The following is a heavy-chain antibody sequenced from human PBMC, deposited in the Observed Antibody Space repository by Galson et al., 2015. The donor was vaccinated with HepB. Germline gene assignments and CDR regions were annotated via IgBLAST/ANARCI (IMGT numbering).Heavy chain of an antibody. D-gene: IGHD2-21*01. CDR3: ASGSVSLADCGGECYLAY. Sequence: TLSLTCTVSGVSISRGGYYWSWIRQPAGKRLEWIGRIYSRGDTNYNPSLKSRVTMSVDTSKNQFPLNLSSVTAADTAVYFCASGSVSLADCGGECYLAYWGQGSLVTVSS. V-gene: IGHV4-61*02. CDR2: IYSRGDT. CDR1: GVSISRGGYY. J-gene: IGHJ4*02.